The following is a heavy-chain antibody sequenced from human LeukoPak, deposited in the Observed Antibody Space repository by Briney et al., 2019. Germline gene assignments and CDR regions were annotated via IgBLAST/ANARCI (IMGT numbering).Heavy chain of an antibody. J-gene: IGHJ6*04. CDR1: GFTFSSYA. D-gene: IGHD5-12*01. CDR2: ISGSGGST. V-gene: IGHV3-23*01. Sequence: GGSLRLSCAASGFTFSSYAMSWVRQAPGKGLEWVSAISGSGGSTYYADSVKGRFTISRDNSKNTLYLQMNSLRAEDTAVYYCARDQGSGYDRDYYYYGMDVWGKGTTVTVSS. CDR3: ARDQGSGYDRDYYYYGMDV.